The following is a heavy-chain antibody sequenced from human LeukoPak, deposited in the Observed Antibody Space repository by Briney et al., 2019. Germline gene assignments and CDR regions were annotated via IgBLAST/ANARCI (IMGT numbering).Heavy chain of an antibody. J-gene: IGHJ4*02. D-gene: IGHD6-19*01. V-gene: IGHV4-59*01. CDR2: IYYSGGT. Sequence: KPSETLSLTCTVSGGSISSYYWSWIRQPPGKGLEWIGYIYYSGGTNYNPSLKSRVTISVDTSKNQFSLKLSSVTAADTAVYYCARGIAVAGPFDYWGQGTLVTVSS. CDR3: ARGIAVAGPFDY. CDR1: GGSISSYY.